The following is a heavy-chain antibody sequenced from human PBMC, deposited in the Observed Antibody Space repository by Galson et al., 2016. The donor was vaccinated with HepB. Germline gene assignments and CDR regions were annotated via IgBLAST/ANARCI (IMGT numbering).Heavy chain of an antibody. D-gene: IGHD2-8*02. V-gene: IGHV4-34*01. Sequence: SETLSLTCAVYGEAFSGYFWTWIRQSPGKGLEWIGEVNHEGTSNYNPPLKSRVTVSVDTSKNQFSLKLRSVTAADAAGYFCARERGGYCTETTCEPGQLLYWSQGTPVIVSS. CDR3: ARERGGYCTETTCEPGQLLY. CDR2: VNHEGTS. J-gene: IGHJ4*02. CDR1: GEAFSGYF.